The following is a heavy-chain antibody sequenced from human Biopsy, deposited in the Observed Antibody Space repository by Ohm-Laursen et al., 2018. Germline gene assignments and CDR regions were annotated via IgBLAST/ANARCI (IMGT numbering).Heavy chain of an antibody. J-gene: IGHJ6*02. CDR3: ARDLPSSYYYAMDV. CDR1: GASITSYY. V-gene: IGHV4-4*07. Sequence: GALSLTCTVSGASITSYYWSWIRQPAGKGLEWIGHTYKGGNTNHNPSLKSRVSMSVDTSKNQLSLTLRSVTAADTAVYYCARDLPSSYYYAMDVWGQGTTVTVSS. CDR2: TYKGGNT.